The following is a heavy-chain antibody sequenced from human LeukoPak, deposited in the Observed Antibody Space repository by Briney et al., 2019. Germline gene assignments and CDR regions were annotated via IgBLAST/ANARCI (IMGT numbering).Heavy chain of an antibody. J-gene: IGHJ4*02. CDR2: ISSSGSTI. D-gene: IGHD3-22*01. CDR3: VRDSDRRSDC. CDR1: GFTFSSYE. V-gene: IGHV3-48*03. Sequence: GGSLRLSCAASGFTFSSYEMNWVRQAPGKGLEWVSYISSSGSTIYYADSVKGRFTISRDNAKNSLYLQMNSLRAEDTAIYYCVRDSDRRSDCWGQGTLVSVSS.